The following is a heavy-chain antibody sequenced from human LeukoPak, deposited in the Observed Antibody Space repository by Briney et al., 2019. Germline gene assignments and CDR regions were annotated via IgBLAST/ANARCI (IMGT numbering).Heavy chain of an antibody. CDR3: ASAVHQSFGESQGFDP. D-gene: IGHD3-10*01. J-gene: IGHJ5*02. V-gene: IGHV3-66*01. CDR2: IYSGGST. Sequence: AGGSLRLSCAASGFTFSSYAMSWVRQAPGKGLEWVSVIYSGGSTYYADSVKGRFTVSRDNSKNTLYLQMNSLRAEDTAVYYCASAVHQSFGESQGFDPWGQGTLVTVSS. CDR1: GFTFSSYA.